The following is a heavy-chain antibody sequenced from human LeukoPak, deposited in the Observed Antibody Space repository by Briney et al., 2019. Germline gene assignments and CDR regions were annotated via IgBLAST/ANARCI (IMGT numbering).Heavy chain of an antibody. Sequence: GGSLRLSCTASGFTFSSYSMNWVRQAPGKGLEWVSYISSSGSTIYYADSVKGRFAISRDNAKNSLYLQMNSLRAEDTALYHCARSSGYFLWGYWGQGTLVTVSS. D-gene: IGHD3-22*01. CDR2: ISSSGSTI. CDR3: ARSSGYFLWGY. J-gene: IGHJ4*02. V-gene: IGHV3-48*04. CDR1: GFTFSSYS.